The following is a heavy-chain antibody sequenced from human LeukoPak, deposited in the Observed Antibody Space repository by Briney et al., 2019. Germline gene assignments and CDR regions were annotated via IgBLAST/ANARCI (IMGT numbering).Heavy chain of an antibody. Sequence: PSQTLSLTCTVSGGSTSSGGYYWSWIRQPPGKGLEWIGEINHSGSTNYNPSLKSRVTISVDTSKNQFSLKLSSVTAADTAVYYCARGYSNSDYWGQGTLVTVSS. J-gene: IGHJ4*02. D-gene: IGHD4-11*01. CDR2: INHSGST. CDR3: ARGYSNSDY. V-gene: IGHV4-30-2*01. CDR1: GGSTSSGGYY.